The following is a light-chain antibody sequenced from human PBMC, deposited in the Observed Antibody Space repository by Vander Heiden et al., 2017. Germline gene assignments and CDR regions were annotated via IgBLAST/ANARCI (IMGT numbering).Light chain of an antibody. V-gene: IGKV3-15*01. CDR3: QQYNNWPRT. Sequence: EIVTTQSPATLSVSPGERVTLSCRASQSVSINLAWYQQKPGQAPRLLIYVASTRATGIPARFSGSGSGTEFTLTISSLQSDDSAVYYCQQYNNWPRTFGHGTKVEIK. CDR2: VAS. CDR1: QSVSIN. J-gene: IGKJ1*01.